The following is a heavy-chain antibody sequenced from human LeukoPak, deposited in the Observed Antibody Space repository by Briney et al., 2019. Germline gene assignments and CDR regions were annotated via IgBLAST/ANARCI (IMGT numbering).Heavy chain of an antibody. CDR3: ARDHGELLLPYVDYFDY. V-gene: IGHV3-33*01. J-gene: IGHJ4*02. CDR1: GFTFSSYG. CDR2: IWYDGSNK. D-gene: IGHD3-10*01. Sequence: GRSLRLSCAASGFTFSSYGMHWVRQAPGKGLEWVAVIWYDGSNKYYADSVKGRFTISRDNSKNTLYPQMNSLRAEDTAVYYCARDHGELLLPYVDYFDYWGQGTLVTVSS.